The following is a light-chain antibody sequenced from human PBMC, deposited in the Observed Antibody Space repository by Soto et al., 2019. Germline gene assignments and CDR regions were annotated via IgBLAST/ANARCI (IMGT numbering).Light chain of an antibody. CDR3: QQCANWPPEWT. Sequence: EVVLTQSPATLSLSPGELAALSCRASQSVSTFLAWNQQKPGQVPRLLIYKASNRATGIPARFSGSGSGTDFTLTISSLEPEDFAVYYCQQCANWPPEWTFGQGTKVEIK. V-gene: IGKV3-11*01. J-gene: IGKJ1*01. CDR2: KAS. CDR1: QSVSTF.